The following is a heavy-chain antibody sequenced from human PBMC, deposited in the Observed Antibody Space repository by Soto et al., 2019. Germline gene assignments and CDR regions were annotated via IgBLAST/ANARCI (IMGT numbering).Heavy chain of an antibody. J-gene: IGHJ4*02. V-gene: IGHV4-31*03. CDR2: ICYSGST. D-gene: IGHD4-17*01. CDR3: ARGLSVTPFDN. CDR1: GGSISTGGYY. Sequence: QLQLQASGPGLVKPSQTLSLTCTVSGGSISTGGYYWTWIRQHPGKGLEWIGYICYSGSTYYNPSHKSRVTISVDTSKNQFSLKLSSVTAADTAVYYCARGLSVTPFDNWGQGTLVTVSS.